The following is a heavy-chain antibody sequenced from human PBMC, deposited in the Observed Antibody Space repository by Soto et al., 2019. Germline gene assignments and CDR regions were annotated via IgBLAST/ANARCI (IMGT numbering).Heavy chain of an antibody. Sequence: GGSLRLCCAASGFTFSSYTMSWVRQAPGTGLEWVSAISGSADNTYYADSVKGRFTISRDNSKNTLYLQMNSLRVEDTALYYCAKDRTGFGEPGDFWGQGTLVTVSS. CDR2: ISGSADNT. D-gene: IGHD3-10*01. J-gene: IGHJ4*02. CDR1: GFTFSSYT. V-gene: IGHV3-23*01. CDR3: AKDRTGFGEPGDF.